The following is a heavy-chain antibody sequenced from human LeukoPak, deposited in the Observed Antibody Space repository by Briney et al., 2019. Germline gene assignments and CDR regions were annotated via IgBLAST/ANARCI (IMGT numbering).Heavy chain of an antibody. CDR1: GFTFSNYW. V-gene: IGHV3-7*01. CDR3: ARDKVVGATHFDY. Sequence: GGSLRLSCAASGFTFSNYWKSWVRQAPGKGLEWVANIKQDGSETYYVDSVKGRFTISRDNARNSLYLQMNSLRAEDTAVYYCARDKVVGATHFDYWGQGTLVTVSS. D-gene: IGHD1-26*01. J-gene: IGHJ4*02. CDR2: IKQDGSET.